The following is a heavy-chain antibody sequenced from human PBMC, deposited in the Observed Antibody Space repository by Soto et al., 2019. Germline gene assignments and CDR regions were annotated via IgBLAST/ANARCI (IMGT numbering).Heavy chain of an antibody. CDR3: ASGRAYDSSGYYLNYYYGMDV. CDR1: GGTFSSYA. D-gene: IGHD3-22*01. Sequence: QVQLVQSGAEVKKPGSSVKVSCKASGGTFSSYAISWVRQAPGQGLEWVGGIIPIFGTANYAQKFQGRVTITADESTSTAYMELSSLRSEDTAVYYCASGRAYDSSGYYLNYYYGMDVWGQGTTVTVSS. J-gene: IGHJ6*02. V-gene: IGHV1-69*01. CDR2: IIPIFGTA.